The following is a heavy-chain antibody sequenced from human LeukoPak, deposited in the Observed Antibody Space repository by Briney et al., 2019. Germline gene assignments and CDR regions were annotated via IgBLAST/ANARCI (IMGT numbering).Heavy chain of an antibody. V-gene: IGHV4-4*07. D-gene: IGHD2-2*01. CDR2: IYTSGST. J-gene: IGHJ4*02. CDR3: ARVSCSSTSCYAYDY. CDR1: GGSISSYY. Sequence: PSETLSLTCAVSGGSISSYYWSWIRQPAGKGLEWIGRIYTSGSTNYNPSLKSRVTMSVDTSKNQFSLKLSSVTAADTAVYYCARVSCSSTSCYAYDYWGQGTLVTVSS.